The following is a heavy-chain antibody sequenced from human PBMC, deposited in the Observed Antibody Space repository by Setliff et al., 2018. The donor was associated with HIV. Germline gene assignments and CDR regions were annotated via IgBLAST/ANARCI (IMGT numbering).Heavy chain of an antibody. D-gene: IGHD5-12*01. Sequence: ASVKVSCKPSGYTFTTYGLSWVRQAPGQGLEWMGIINPSGGSTSYAQKFQGRVTMTRDTSTSTAYMELSSLRSEDTAVYYCARARHHGYNFPEAFDIWGQGTMVTVSS. V-gene: IGHV1-46*01. CDR3: ARARHHGYNFPEAFDI. CDR1: GYTFTTYG. J-gene: IGHJ3*02. CDR2: INPSGGST.